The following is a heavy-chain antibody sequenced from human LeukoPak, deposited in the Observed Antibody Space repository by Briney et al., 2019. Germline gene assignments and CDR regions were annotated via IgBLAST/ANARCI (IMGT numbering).Heavy chain of an antibody. Sequence: GGSLRLSCAASGFTFSSYSMNWVRQAPGKGLEWVSSISSSSAYINYADSVKGRFTISRDNAKNSLYLQMNSLRAEDTAVYYCARVDYDVSTGYQNYFEFWGQGTLVTVSS. CDR1: GFTFSSYS. V-gene: IGHV3-21*01. D-gene: IGHD3-9*01. CDR2: ISSSSAYI. J-gene: IGHJ4*02. CDR3: ARVDYDVSTGYQNYFEF.